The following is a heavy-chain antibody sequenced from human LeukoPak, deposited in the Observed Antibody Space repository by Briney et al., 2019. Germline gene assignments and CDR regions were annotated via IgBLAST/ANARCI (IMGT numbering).Heavy chain of an antibody. V-gene: IGHV4-34*01. CDR2: INHSGST. J-gene: IGHJ6*03. CDR1: GGSFSGYY. CDR3: ARGGITVVRGVPDYYYYYMDV. Sequence: SETLSLTCAVYGGSFSGYYWSWIRQPPGKGLEWIGEINHSGSTNYNPPLKSRVTISVDTSKNQFSLKLSSVTAADTAVYYCARGGITVVRGVPDYYYYYMDVWGRGTTVTVSS. D-gene: IGHD3-10*01.